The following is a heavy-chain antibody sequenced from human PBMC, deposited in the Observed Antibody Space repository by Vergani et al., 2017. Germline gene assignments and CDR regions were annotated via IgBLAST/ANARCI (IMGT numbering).Heavy chain of an antibody. Sequence: QVQLQQWGAGLLKPSETLSLTCAVYGGSFSGYYWSWIRQPPGKGLEWIGYIYYSGSTYYNPSLKSRVTISVDTSKNQFSLKLSSVTAADTAVYYCARIARGWRGANRQFDYWGQGTLVTVSS. CDR1: GGSFSGYY. CDR3: ARIARGWRGANRQFDY. D-gene: IGHD3-10*01. CDR2: IYYSGST. V-gene: IGHV4-34*01. J-gene: IGHJ4*02.